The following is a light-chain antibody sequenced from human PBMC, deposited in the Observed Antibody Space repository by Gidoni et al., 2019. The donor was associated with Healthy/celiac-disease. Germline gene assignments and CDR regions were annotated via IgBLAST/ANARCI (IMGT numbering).Light chain of an antibody. CDR2: DDS. CDR1: NIGRKR. CDR3: QVWDSSSDHPV. J-gene: IGLJ2*01. Sequence: SHELTQPPSVSVAPGQTARITGGGHNIGRKRSHWYQQKPGQAPVLVVYDDSDRPSGIPARFSGSNSGNTATLTISRVEAGDEADYYCQVWDSSSDHPVFGGGTKLTVL. V-gene: IGLV3-21*02.